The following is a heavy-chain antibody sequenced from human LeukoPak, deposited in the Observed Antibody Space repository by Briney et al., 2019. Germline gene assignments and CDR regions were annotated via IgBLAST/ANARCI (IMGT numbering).Heavy chain of an antibody. CDR3: ANPQLGYCSSTSCLGLNWFDP. J-gene: IGHJ5*02. D-gene: IGHD2-2*01. CDR2: ISGSGGST. CDR1: GFTFSSYA. Sequence: GGSLRLSCAASGFTFSSYAMSWVRQAPGKGLEWVSAISGSGGSTYYADSVKGRFTISRDNSKNTLYLQMNSLRAEDTAVYYCANPQLGYCSSTSCLGLNWFDPWGQGTLVTVSS. V-gene: IGHV3-23*01.